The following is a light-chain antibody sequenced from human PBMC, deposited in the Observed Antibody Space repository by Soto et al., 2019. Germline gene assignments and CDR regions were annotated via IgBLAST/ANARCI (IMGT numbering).Light chain of an antibody. V-gene: IGKV1-33*01. CDR2: DAS. J-gene: IGKJ3*01. Sequence: DIQMTQSPASLSASVGDRVTITCQASQDISNYLNWYQQKPGEPPKLLINDASSLEAGVPSRFSGSGSGTDFAVIISSLQPEDIATYYCQQYGSLPLSFGPGTKV. CDR3: QQYGSLPLS. CDR1: QDISNY.